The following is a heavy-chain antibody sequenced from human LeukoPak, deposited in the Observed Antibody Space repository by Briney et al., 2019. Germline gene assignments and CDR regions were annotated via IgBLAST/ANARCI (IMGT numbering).Heavy chain of an antibody. J-gene: IGHJ4*02. Sequence: GGSLRLSCAASGFTVSSNYMSWVRQAPGKGLEWVSVIYSGGSTYYADSVKGRFTISRDNSKNTLYLQMNSLRAEDTAVYYCAREKYCTPTDCLHGRFYFDSWGQGTPVTVSS. CDR2: IYSGGST. V-gene: IGHV3-53*01. D-gene: IGHD2-8*01. CDR3: AREKYCTPTDCLHGRFYFDS. CDR1: GFTVSSNY.